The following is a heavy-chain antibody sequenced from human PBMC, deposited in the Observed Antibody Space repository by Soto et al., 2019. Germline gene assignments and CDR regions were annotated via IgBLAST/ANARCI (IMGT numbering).Heavy chain of an antibody. J-gene: IGHJ6*02. CDR3: ARDLWGYCGTDCYPLDV. CDR2: IYNTGRT. Sequence: PSETLSPTCTVSGGSISRYYWSWIRQPPGKGLEWIGYIYNTGRTVYNPSYKSRITITVDTSKNQFSQQLDSVTAADTAVYYCARDLWGYCGTDCYPLDVWGQGTTVTVS. D-gene: IGHD2-21*02. CDR1: GGSISRYY. V-gene: IGHV4-59*01.